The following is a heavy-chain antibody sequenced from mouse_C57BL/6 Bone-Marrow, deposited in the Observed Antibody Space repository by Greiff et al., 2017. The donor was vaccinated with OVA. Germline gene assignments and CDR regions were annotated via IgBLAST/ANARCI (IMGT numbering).Heavy chain of an antibody. CDR1: GYTFTDYE. V-gene: IGHV1-15*01. Sequence: QVQLQQPGAELVRPGASVTLSCKASGYTFTDYEMHWVKQTPVHGLEWIGAIDPETGGTAYNQKFKGKAILTADKSSSTAYMELRSLTSEDSAVHYCTRGYSNYYAMDYWGQGTSVTVSS. J-gene: IGHJ4*01. D-gene: IGHD2-5*01. CDR2: IDPETGGT. CDR3: TRGYSNYYAMDY.